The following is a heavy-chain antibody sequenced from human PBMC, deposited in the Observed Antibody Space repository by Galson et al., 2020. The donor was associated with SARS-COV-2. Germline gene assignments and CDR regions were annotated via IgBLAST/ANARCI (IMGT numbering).Heavy chain of an antibody. Sequence: GGSLRLSCAASGFTFSDHAMHWVRQAPGKGLEWVAQIFFDGSEKYYGDSVRGRFTISRDSSKNTLYLQMNSLRAEDTAVYYCARDRIGELLQDYWGQGTLVTVSS. D-gene: IGHD3-10*01. CDR3: ARDRIGELLQDY. V-gene: IGHV3-30*02. CDR1: GFTFSDHA. CDR2: IFFDGSEK. J-gene: IGHJ4*02.